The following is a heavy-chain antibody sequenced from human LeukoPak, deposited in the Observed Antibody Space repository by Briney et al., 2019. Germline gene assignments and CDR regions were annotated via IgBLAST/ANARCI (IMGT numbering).Heavy chain of an antibody. CDR3: GHLGVMWEVDY. J-gene: IGHJ4*02. D-gene: IGHD1-26*01. CDR1: GFNFSRYW. Sequence: PGGSLRLSCAASGFNFSRYWMFWVRQAPGKGPVWVSRINSDGTRQNYADAAKGRFGIFREKPDNPGDLHMNNLRPGHTAIYYCGHLGVMWEVDYWGRGALVTVSS. CDR2: INSDGTRQ. V-gene: IGHV3-74*01.